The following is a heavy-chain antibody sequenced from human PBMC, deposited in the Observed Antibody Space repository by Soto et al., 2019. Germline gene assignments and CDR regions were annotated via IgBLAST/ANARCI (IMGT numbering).Heavy chain of an antibody. CDR2: ISHTGTT. CDR1: GFPISSPYS. Sequence: SETLSLTCLVSGFPISSPYSWGWIRQPPGKGLEWIGSISHTGTTSYSPSLTSRVSISVDTSKNQASLKLTSVTAADTAVYFCARVTMVIRDSDHFGVGVWGHGTTVTVSS. CDR3: ARVTMVIRDSDHFGVGV. D-gene: IGHD4-17*01. J-gene: IGHJ6*02. V-gene: IGHV4-38-2*02.